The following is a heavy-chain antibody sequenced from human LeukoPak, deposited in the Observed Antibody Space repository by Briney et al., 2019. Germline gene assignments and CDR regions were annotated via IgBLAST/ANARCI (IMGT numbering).Heavy chain of an antibody. V-gene: IGHV3-9*01. CDR2: ISWNSGSI. Sequence: PGGSLRLSCAASGFTFDDYAMHWVRQAPGKGLECVSGISWNSGSIGYADSVKGRFTISRDHAKNSLYLQMNSRRAEDTAVYYWARGEVVVAATPFDYWGQGTLVTVSS. CDR1: GFTFDDYA. D-gene: IGHD2-15*01. CDR3: ARGEVVVAATPFDY. J-gene: IGHJ4*02.